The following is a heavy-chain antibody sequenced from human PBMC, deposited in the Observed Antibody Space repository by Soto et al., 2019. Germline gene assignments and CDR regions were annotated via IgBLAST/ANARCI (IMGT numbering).Heavy chain of an antibody. Sequence: SETLSLTCTVSGGSISSYYWSWVRQPPGKGQEWIGYIYYSGGTNYNHSLKSRVTMSVDTSQIQFSLKLSSVTAADTAVYYCARGWGYTHYYYYMDVWGKGTTVTVSS. CDR3: ARGWGYTHYYYYMDV. J-gene: IGHJ6*03. V-gene: IGHV4-59*01. CDR2: IYYSGGT. CDR1: GGSISSYY. D-gene: IGHD3-16*01.